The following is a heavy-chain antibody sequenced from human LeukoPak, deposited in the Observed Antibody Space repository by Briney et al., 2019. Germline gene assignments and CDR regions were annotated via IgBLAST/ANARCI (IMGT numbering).Heavy chain of an antibody. CDR1: GYTFTSYY. CDR2: INPTGGST. D-gene: IGHD3-10*01. CDR3: ARGNFYDNKGYSPELRY. V-gene: IGHV1-46*01. J-gene: IGHJ4*02. Sequence: ASVKVSCKASGYTFTSYYMHWVRQAPGQGLEWMGLINPTGGSTGYAQKFQGRVTMTRDMSTSTDYMELSSLTSDDTAVYYCARGNFYDNKGYSPELRYWGQGTLVTVSS.